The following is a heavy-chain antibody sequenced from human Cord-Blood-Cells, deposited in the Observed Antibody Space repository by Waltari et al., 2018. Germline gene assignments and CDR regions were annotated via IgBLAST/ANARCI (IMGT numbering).Heavy chain of an antibody. J-gene: IGHJ5*02. D-gene: IGHD3-10*01. CDR2: INPNSGGT. V-gene: IGHV1-2*02. CDR3: ARIYFGGSGSNWFDP. CDR1: AHALTGYT. Sequence: QVQLVQSGSEGTKPGAPAKVSCKASAHALTGYTTHRVRQAPGQGLEWMGWINPNSGGTNYAQKFQGRVTMTRDTSISTAYMELSRLRSDDTAVYYCARIYFGGSGSNWFDPWGQGTLVTVSS.